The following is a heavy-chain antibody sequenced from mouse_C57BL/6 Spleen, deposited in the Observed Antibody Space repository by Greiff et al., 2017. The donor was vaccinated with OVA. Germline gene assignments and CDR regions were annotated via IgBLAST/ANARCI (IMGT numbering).Heavy chain of an antibody. CDR1: GYTFTDYY. D-gene: IGHD2-14*01. CDR2: INPNNGGT. V-gene: IGHV1-26*01. J-gene: IGHJ4*01. CDR3: AKWEYEGGCYDMDY. Sequence: EVQLQQSGPELVKPGASVKISCKASGYTFTDYYMHWVKQRHGKGLEWIGDINPNNGGTSYNQKFKGKATLTVDKSSSTAYMELRSLTSEDSAVYYCAKWEYEGGCYDMDYWGQGTTLTVSS.